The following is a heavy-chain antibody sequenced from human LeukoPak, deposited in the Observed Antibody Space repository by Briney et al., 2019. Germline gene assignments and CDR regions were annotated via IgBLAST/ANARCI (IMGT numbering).Heavy chain of an antibody. CDR2: IIPIFGTA. CDR1: GGTFSSYA. D-gene: IGHD2-2*01. V-gene: IGHV1-69*05. Sequence: SVKVSCKASGGTFSSYAISWVRQAPGQGLEWMGGIIPIFGTANYEQKFQGRVTITTDESTSTAYMELNILRPEDTAVYYCAKCRLGYYYMDVWGKGTTVTVSS. J-gene: IGHJ6*03. CDR3: AKCRLGYYYMDV.